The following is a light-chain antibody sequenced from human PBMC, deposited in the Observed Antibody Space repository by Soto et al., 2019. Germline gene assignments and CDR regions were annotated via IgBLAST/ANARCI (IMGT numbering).Light chain of an antibody. Sequence: AIRMTQSPSSFSASTGDRVTITCRASQDISSFLAWYQQKPGKAPKLLIYAASTLQSGVPSRFSGSGSGTDFTLTISCLQSEDFATYYCQQYYSYPPLTFGGGTKVEI. CDR1: QDISSF. V-gene: IGKV1-8*01. CDR2: AAS. CDR3: QQYYSYPPLT. J-gene: IGKJ4*01.